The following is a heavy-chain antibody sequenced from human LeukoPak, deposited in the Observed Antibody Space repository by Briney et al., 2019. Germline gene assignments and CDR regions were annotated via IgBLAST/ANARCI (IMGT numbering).Heavy chain of an antibody. CDR3: QRVTIFGVVIDFDC. D-gene: IGHD3-3*01. CDR1: GHAFDYYG. CDR2: ISLNNGNT. J-gene: IGHJ4*02. Sequence: ASVKVSCKASGHAFDYYGITWVRQAPGQGLEWVGWISLNNGNTHYTKYAQKFQGRVTLTADTSTATAYMELRGLRSDDTAVYYCQRVTIFGVVIDFDCWGQGTLVAVSS. V-gene: IGHV1-18*01.